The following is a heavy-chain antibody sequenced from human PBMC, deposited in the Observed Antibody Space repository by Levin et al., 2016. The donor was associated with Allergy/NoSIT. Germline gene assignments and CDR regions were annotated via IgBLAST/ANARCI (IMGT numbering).Heavy chain of an antibody. D-gene: IGHD3-22*01. Sequence: WIRQPPGKGLEWIGYIYYSGSTYYNPSLKSRVTISVDTSKNQFSLKLSSVTAADTAVYYCARDGEPYYDSSGPQAFDIWGQGTMVTVSS. V-gene: IGHV4-31*02. J-gene: IGHJ3*02. CDR3: ARDGEPYYDSSGPQAFDI. CDR2: IYYSGST.